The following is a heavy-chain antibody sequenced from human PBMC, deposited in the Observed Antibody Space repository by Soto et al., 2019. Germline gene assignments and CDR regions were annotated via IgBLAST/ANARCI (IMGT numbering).Heavy chain of an antibody. CDR3: ARDDIATRPQYYSGMDV. D-gene: IGHD6-6*01. CDR2: INGYTGNT. CDR1: GYTFTTYG. V-gene: IGHV1-18*04. J-gene: IGHJ6*02. Sequence: QVQLVQSGAEVKQPGASVKVSCEASGYTFTTYGISWVRQASGQGLEWMGWINGYTGNTKYAQRCQGRVTLTRDTSTSTAYMEVRCLRSDDTAVYYCARDDIATRPQYYSGMDVWGQGTTVTVSS.